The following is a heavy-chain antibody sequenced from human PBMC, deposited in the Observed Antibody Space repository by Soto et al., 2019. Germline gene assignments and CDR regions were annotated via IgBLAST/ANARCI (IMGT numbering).Heavy chain of an antibody. CDR2: IFSNDEK. D-gene: IGHD6-13*01. J-gene: IGHJ5*02. CDR3: ASTYSTSWYWFDP. V-gene: IGHV2-26*04. CDR1: GFSLSNAGLG. Sequence: QVTVKESGPVLVKPTETLTLTCTVSGFSLSNAGLGVSWIRQPPGKALEWLAHIFSNDEKSYSTSLKSRLTISKDTSKSQVVLTMTNMGPVDTATYYCASTYSTSWYWFDPWGQGTLVTVSS.